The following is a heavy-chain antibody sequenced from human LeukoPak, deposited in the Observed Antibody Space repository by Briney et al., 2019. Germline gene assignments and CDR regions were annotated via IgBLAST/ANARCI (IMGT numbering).Heavy chain of an antibody. J-gene: IGHJ4*02. Sequence: GGSLRLSCAASGFTFSSYEMNWVRQAPGKGLEWVSYISSSGSTIYYADSVKGRFTISRDNAKNTLYLQMNSLRAEDTAVYYCARGSYGNTDYWGQGTLVTVSS. D-gene: IGHD5-18*01. CDR3: ARGSYGNTDY. CDR1: GFTFSSYE. CDR2: ISSSGSTI. V-gene: IGHV3-48*03.